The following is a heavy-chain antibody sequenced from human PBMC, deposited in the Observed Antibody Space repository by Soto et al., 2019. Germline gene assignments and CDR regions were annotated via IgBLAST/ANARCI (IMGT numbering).Heavy chain of an antibody. V-gene: IGHV1-69*12. CDR2: IIPIFGTA. Sequence: QVQLVQSGAEVKKPGSSVKVSCKASGGTFSSYAISWVRQAPGQGLEWMGGIIPIFGTANYAQKFQGRVTXXAXEXXSTAYMELSSLRSEDTAVYYCARQSPPIPSNWFDPWGQGTLVTVSS. J-gene: IGHJ5*02. CDR1: GGTFSSYA. CDR3: ARQSPPIPSNWFDP.